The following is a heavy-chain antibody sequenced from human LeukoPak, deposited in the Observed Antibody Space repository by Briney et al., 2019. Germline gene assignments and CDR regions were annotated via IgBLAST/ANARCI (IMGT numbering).Heavy chain of an antibody. D-gene: IGHD2/OR15-2a*01. Sequence: LPGRSLRLSCAGSGFTFDDYAMHWVRQTPGKGLEWVSGISWNSGNIDYADFVGGRFTISRDNAKNSLSLQMNSLSDEDTAVYYCAKDAYGGATFFYYMDVWGKGTTVTVSS. J-gene: IGHJ6*03. CDR3: AKDAYGGATFFYYMDV. CDR1: GFTFDDYA. CDR2: ISWNSGNI. V-gene: IGHV3-9*01.